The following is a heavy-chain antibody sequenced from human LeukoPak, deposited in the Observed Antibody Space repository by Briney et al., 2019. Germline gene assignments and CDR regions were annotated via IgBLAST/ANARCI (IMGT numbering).Heavy chain of an antibody. D-gene: IGHD6-13*01. CDR2: INTDGSLT. V-gene: IGHV3-74*01. CDR1: GITFSRFW. Sequence: GGSLRLSCAASGITFSRFWMHWVRQAPGKGLVWVSRINTDGSLTSYADSVKGRFTISRDNSKNTLYLQMNSLRAEDTAVYYCARCALDQAAAGHTYYYYYMDVWGKGTTVTVSS. J-gene: IGHJ6*03. CDR3: ARCALDQAAAGHTYYYYYMDV.